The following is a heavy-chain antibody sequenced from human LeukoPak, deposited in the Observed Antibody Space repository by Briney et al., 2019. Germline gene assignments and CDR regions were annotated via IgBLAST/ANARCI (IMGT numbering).Heavy chain of an antibody. V-gene: IGHV4-31*03. CDR1: GGSISSGGYY. CDR3: ARVKTYGSGSDFDY. D-gene: IGHD3-10*01. CDR2: IYYSGST. Sequence: SESLSLTCTVSGGSISSGGYYWSWIRQHPGKGLEWIGYIYYSGSTYYNPSLKSRVTISVDTSKNQFSLKLSSVTAADTAVYYCARVKTYGSGSDFDYWGEGSLVTVSS. J-gene: IGHJ4*02.